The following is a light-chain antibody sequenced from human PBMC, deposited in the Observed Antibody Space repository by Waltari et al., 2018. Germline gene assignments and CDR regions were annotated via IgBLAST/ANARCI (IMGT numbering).Light chain of an antibody. V-gene: IGLV2-8*01. CDR1: SSDVATSTY. CDR3: ISYAGSHNYV. J-gene: IGLJ1*01. Sequence: QSALTQPPSASGSPGQSVPIPCTRTSSDVATSTYVPWFQQPPGTAPTLILYQLNNRPAGALDRFSGAKSGNTTSLTVSGLQAEDEADYYCISYAGSHNYVFGTGTKVTVL. CDR2: QLN.